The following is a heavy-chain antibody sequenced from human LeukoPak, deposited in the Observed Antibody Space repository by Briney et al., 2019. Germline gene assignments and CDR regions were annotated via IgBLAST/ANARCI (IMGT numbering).Heavy chain of an antibody. CDR1: GFTLSSYA. Sequence: GRSLRLSYASSGFTLSSYAMSWVSQAPGKGLEWVLAISYNCGSTYYADAVKGRYTVSRDNSKHTLYLQVKSQIGQDGRVYHCAKKGGVVVIRSFDSWGQGTLVTVSS. V-gene: IGHV3-23*01. CDR2: ISYNCGST. D-gene: IGHD3-22*01. CDR3: AKKGGVVVIRSFDS. J-gene: IGHJ4*02.